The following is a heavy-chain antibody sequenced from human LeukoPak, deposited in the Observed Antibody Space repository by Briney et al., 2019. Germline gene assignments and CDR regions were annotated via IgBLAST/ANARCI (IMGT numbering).Heavy chain of an antibody. Sequence: GGSLRLSCGVSGFTFDDYGMSWVLQAPGKGLEWVGLIRNKGNGGTTEYAASVKGRFTISRDDSKNIAYLQMNSLKTEDTAVYYCARDWYAIDSWGQGTLVTVSS. CDR3: ARDWYAIDS. V-gene: IGHV3-49*04. D-gene: IGHD6-13*01. CDR1: GFTFDDYG. CDR2: IRNKGNGGTT. J-gene: IGHJ4*02.